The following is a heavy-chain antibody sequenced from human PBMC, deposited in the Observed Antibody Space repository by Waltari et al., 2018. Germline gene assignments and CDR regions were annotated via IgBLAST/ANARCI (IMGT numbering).Heavy chain of an antibody. CDR2: INPNSGAA. V-gene: IGHV1-2*06. CDR3: ARDEPSSDFDY. CDR1: GYTFTACY. Sequence: QVQLVQSGAEVKKPGASVKVSCKASGYTFTACYMHWVRRAPGQGLEWMGRINPNSGAANYAQKFQGRVTITSDRSISTAYMELSRLTSDDTAVYYCARDEPSSDFDYWGQGTLVTVSS. J-gene: IGHJ4*02.